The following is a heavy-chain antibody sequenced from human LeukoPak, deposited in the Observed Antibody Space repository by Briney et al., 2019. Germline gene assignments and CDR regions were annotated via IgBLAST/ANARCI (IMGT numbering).Heavy chain of an antibody. CDR2: INHSGST. D-gene: IGHD5-18*01. V-gene: IGHV4-34*01. CDR3: ARISRVGYSYGYYYMDV. J-gene: IGHJ6*03. Sequence: SETLSLTCAVYGRSFSGYYWSWIRQPPGKGLEWIGEINHSGSTNYNPSLKSRVTISVDTSKNQFSLKLSSVTAADTAVYYCARISRVGYSYGYYYMDVWGKGTTVTVSS. CDR1: GRSFSGYY.